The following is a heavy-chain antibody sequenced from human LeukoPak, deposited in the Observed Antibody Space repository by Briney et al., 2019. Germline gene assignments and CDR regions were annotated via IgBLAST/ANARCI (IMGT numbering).Heavy chain of an antibody. CDR3: ARREAYESGPIDY. CDR1: GFTFSKSA. Sequence: GGSLRLSCAASGFTFSKSAMTWVRQAPGTGLEYVSAISGRGDYTYYADSVQGRFTISRDNSKNMLYLQMRSLRAEDTAMYYCARREAYESGPIDYWGQGTLVTVSS. J-gene: IGHJ4*02. D-gene: IGHD3-22*01. CDR2: ISGRGDYT. V-gene: IGHV3-23*01.